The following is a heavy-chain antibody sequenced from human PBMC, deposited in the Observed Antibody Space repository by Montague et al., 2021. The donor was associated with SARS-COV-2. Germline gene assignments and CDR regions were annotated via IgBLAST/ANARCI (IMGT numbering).Heavy chain of an antibody. J-gene: IGHJ6*02. CDR3: ARGSTGWYAIFGHYGMDV. CDR1: RFTFSDFL. CDR2: IKHDGSEK. V-gene: IGHV3-7*01. Sequence: SLRLSCAASRFTFSDFLMNWVRQAPGKGLEWVADIKHDGSEKSYVDSVKGRLTISRDNAKNSLYLQMNSLRAEDTAVYYCARGSTGWYAIFGHYGMDVWGQGTTVTVSS. D-gene: IGHD6-19*01.